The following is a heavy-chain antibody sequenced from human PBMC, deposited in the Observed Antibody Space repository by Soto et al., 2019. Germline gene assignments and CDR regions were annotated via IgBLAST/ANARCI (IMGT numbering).Heavy chain of an antibody. Sequence: EVQLLESGGGLVQPGGSPRLSCAASGFTFSSYAMSWVRQAPGKGLEWVSAISGSGGSTYYADSVKGRFTISRDNSKDTLYLQMNSLRAEDTAVYYCAKDSGVATIYGFFDYWGQGTLVTVSS. CDR1: GFTFSSYA. J-gene: IGHJ4*02. V-gene: IGHV3-23*01. D-gene: IGHD5-12*01. CDR2: ISGSGGST. CDR3: AKDSGVATIYGFFDY.